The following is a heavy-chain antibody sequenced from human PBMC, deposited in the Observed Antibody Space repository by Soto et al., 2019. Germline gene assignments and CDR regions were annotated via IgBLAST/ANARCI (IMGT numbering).Heavy chain of an antibody. D-gene: IGHD3-9*01. Sequence: QVQLQQWGAGLLKPSETLSLTCAVYGGSFSGYYWSWIRQPPGKGLEWIGEINHSGSTNYNPSLKSRVTISVDTSKNQFSLKLSSVTAADTAAYYCARALTGYYRLDYWGQGTLVTVSS. J-gene: IGHJ4*02. CDR3: ARALTGYYRLDY. CDR1: GGSFSGYY. CDR2: INHSGST. V-gene: IGHV4-34*01.